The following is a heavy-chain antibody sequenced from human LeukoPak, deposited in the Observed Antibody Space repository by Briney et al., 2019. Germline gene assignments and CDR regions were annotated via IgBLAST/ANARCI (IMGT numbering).Heavy chain of an antibody. CDR1: GYTFTSYY. CDR2: MNPSGGST. D-gene: IGHD2-2*01. Sequence: GASVKVSCKASGYTFTSYYMHWVRQAPGQGLEWMGIMNPSGGSTSYAQKFQGRVTMTRDMSTSTVYMELSSLRSEDTAVYYCARGEVTAVLGYYYYYMDVWGKGTKVTVSS. CDR3: ARGEVTAVLGYYYYYMDV. V-gene: IGHV1-46*01. J-gene: IGHJ6*03.